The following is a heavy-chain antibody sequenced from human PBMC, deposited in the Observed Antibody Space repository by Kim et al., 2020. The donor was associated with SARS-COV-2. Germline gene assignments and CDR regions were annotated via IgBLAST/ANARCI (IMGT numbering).Heavy chain of an antibody. J-gene: IGHJ4*02. V-gene: IGHV3-7*03. D-gene: IGHD5-12*01. CDR2: SEK. Sequence: SEKYYVDSVKGRFTISRDNAKNSLYLQMNSLRAEDTAVYYCARGSWRYDYWGQGTLVTVSS. CDR3: ARGSWRYDY.